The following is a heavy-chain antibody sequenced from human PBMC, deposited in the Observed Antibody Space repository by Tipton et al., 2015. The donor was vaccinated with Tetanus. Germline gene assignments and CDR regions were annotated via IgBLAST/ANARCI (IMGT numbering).Heavy chain of an antibody. CDR3: ARDRRDFAYDSRGFYSPLYYFDN. D-gene: IGHD3-22*01. J-gene: IGHJ4*02. CDR2: ISPSGNT. Sequence: TLSLTCAVYGGSFSNYFWRWIRQPPGKGLEWIGEISPSGNTNYNPSLKSRVTISADTSRNQFSLTLSSVTAADTAVYFCARDRRDFAYDSRGFYSPLYYFDNWGQGLRVTVSS. V-gene: IGHV4-34*01. CDR1: GGSFSNYF.